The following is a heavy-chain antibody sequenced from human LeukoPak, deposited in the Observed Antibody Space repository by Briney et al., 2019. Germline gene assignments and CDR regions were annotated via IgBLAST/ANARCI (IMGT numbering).Heavy chain of an antibody. D-gene: IGHD3-22*01. J-gene: IGHJ4*02. CDR3: TRVESDSSGYYYYFDY. CDR2: IRSKAYGGTT. V-gene: IGHV3-49*04. CDR1: GFTFGDYA. Sequence: GGSLRLSCTASGFTFGDYAMSWVRQAPGKGLEWVGFIRSKAYGGTTEYAASVEGRFTISRDDSKSIAYLQMNSLKTEGTAVYYCTRVESDSSGYYYYFDYWGQGTLVTVSS.